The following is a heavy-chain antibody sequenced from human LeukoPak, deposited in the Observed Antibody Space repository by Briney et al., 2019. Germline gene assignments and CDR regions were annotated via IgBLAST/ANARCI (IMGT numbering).Heavy chain of an antibody. Sequence: SETLSLTCAVYGGSFSAFHWNWIRQSPAKGPEWLGEMKQSGTPRYNPSLQSPVTISVDTSKNMFSLHVRSVTAADTAVYYCASRPFLYGFRTYFDNWAQGTLVTVSS. V-gene: IGHV4-34*01. J-gene: IGHJ4*02. CDR1: GGSFSAFH. D-gene: IGHD3-10*01. CDR3: ASRPFLYGFRTYFDN. CDR2: MKQSGTP.